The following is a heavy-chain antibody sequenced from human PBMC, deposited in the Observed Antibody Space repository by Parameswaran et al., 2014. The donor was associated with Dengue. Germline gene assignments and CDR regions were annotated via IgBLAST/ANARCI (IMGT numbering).Heavy chain of an antibody. CDR3: ARDLGVVPAAPGDLYYYGMDV. J-gene: IGHJ6*02. V-gene: IGHV1-18*01. D-gene: IGHD2-2*01. Sequence: SWVRQAPGQGLEWMGWISAYNGNTNYAQKLQGRVTITTDTSTSTAYMELRSLRSDDTAVYYCARDLGVVPAAPGDLYYYGMDVWGQGTTVTVSS. CDR2: ISAYNGNT.